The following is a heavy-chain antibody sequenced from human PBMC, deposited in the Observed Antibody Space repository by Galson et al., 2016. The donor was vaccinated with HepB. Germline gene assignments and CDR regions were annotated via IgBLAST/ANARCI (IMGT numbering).Heavy chain of an antibody. Sequence: SVKVSCKASGYTFPNNNMHWVRQAPGQGLEWMGIIFDDGRPNRYAQKFQGRVTMTRDTSTSSVYMELSSLRSEDTAIYYCAIEHDHTYWFDPWGQGTLVTVSS. D-gene: IGHD1-14*01. CDR2: IFDDGRPN. J-gene: IGHJ5*02. CDR3: AIEHDHTYWFDP. CDR1: GYTFPNNN. V-gene: IGHV1-46*01.